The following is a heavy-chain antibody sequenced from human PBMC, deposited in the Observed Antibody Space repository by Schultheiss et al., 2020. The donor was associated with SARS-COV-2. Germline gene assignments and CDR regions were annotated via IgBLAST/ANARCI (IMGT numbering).Heavy chain of an antibody. CDR2: ITGSGDDT. Sequence: ETLSLTCAVSGGSISSSNWWSWVRQPPGKGLEWVSIITGSGDDTLYADSVKGRFTISRDNSKNTLFLQMNSLRADDTAVYYCARGRGAFRPGGREIDCWGQGTLVTVSS. CDR1: GGSISSSN. CDR3: ARGRGAFRPGGREIDC. J-gene: IGHJ4*02. V-gene: IGHV3-23*01. D-gene: IGHD3-3*02.